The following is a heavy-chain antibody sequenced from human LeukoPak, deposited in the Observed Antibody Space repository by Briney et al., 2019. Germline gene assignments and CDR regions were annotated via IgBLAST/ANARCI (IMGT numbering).Heavy chain of an antibody. J-gene: IGHJ5*01. D-gene: IGHD3-16*01. Sequence: SETLSLTCTVSGGSVSSGSYYWSWIRQPPGKGLEWIGYIYYSGTTDYNPSLKSRVTISVDTSKNQFSLKLSSVTAADAAVYYCARGGDWFDSWGPETLVTVSS. V-gene: IGHV4-61*01. CDR2: IYYSGTT. CDR3: ARGGDWFDS. CDR1: GGSVSSGSYY.